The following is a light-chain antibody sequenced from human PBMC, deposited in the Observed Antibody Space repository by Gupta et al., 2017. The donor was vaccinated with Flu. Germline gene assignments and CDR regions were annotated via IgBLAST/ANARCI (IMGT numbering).Light chain of an antibody. Sequence: GTRSLSPGERATLSCRASQSVSSNYLAWYQQKPGQAPRLLFYGASSRATGIPDRFSGSGSGTDFSLSISRLEPEDFAVYYCQQYGSFPWTFGEGTKVEIK. V-gene: IGKV3-20*01. CDR3: QQYGSFPWT. CDR2: GAS. CDR1: QSVSSNY. J-gene: IGKJ1*01.